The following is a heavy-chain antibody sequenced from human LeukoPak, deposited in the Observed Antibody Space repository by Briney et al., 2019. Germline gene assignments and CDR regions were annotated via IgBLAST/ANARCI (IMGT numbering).Heavy chain of an antibody. CDR3: ARQSLGPSRSGSSNIWFDP. V-gene: IGHV4-59*08. CDR1: GDSISSYY. Sequence: SETLSLTCSVSGDSISSYYWSWIRQPPGKGLEWIGFLYHGGNTNYNPSLKSRVTISVDTPKNQDSLKLTSVAASDTAVYYCARQSLGPSRSGSSNIWFDPWGQGTLVTVSS. D-gene: IGHD3-10*01. CDR2: LYHGGNT. J-gene: IGHJ5*02.